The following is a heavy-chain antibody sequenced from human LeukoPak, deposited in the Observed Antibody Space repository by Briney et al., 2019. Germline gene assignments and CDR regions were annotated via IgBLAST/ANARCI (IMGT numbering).Heavy chain of an antibody. CDR1: GFTFDDYA. CDR3: AKAPGRGAVAARRGGAFDI. CDR2: ISWNSGSI. D-gene: IGHD6-19*01. Sequence: PGRSLRLSCAASGFTFDDYAMHWVRQAPGKGLEWVSGISWNSGSIGYADSVKGRFTISRDNAKNSLYLQMNSLRAEDTALYYCAKAPGRGAVAARRGGAFDIWGQGTMVTVSS. J-gene: IGHJ3*02. V-gene: IGHV3-9*01.